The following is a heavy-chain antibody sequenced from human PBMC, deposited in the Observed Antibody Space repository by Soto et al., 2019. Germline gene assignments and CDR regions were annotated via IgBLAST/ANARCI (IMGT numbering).Heavy chain of an antibody. CDR1: GFSISSNY. V-gene: IGHV3-53*02. CDR3: ARKPPSAIQGWAFGMDV. CDR2: TFSGGNT. Sequence: ELQRVETGGGLIQTGGSLRLSCAASGFSISSNYIAWVRQPPGKGLEWVSTTFSGGNTEYAASVKGRCSISRDNYKNTLYLQMDNLRVEDTAVYYCARKPPSAIQGWAFGMDVWGQGTTVSVSS. D-gene: IGHD2-21*01. J-gene: IGHJ6*02.